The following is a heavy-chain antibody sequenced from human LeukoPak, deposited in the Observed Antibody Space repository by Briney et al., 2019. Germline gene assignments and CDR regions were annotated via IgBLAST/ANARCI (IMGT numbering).Heavy chain of an antibody. CDR2: SYYSGST. V-gene: IGHV4-31*03. CDR3: ARDPFYYGSGSYYNRYYYGMDV. CDR1: GGSISSGGYY. J-gene: IGHJ6*02. Sequence: SETLSLTCTVSGGSISSGGYYWSRIRQHPGKGLEWIGYSYYSGSTYYNPSLKSRVTISVDTSKNQFSLKLSSVTAADTAVYYCARDPFYYGSGSYYNRYYYGMDVWGQGTTVTVSS. D-gene: IGHD3-10*01.